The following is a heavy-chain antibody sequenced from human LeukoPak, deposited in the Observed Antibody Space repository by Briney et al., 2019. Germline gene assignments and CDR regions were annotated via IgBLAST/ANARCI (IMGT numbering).Heavy chain of an antibody. V-gene: IGHV1-69*13. CDR1: GGTFSSYA. CDR3: ARGYGIVGAYDAFDI. J-gene: IGHJ3*02. D-gene: IGHD1-26*01. CDR2: IIPIFGTA. Sequence: ASVKVSCKASGGTFSSYAISWVRQAPGQGLEWMGGIIPIFGTANYAQKFQGRVTITADESTSTAYMELSSLRSEDTAVYYCARGYGIVGAYDAFDIWGQGTMVTFSS.